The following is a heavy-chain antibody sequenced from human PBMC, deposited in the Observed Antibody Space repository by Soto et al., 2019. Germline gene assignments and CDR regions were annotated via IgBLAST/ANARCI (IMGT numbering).Heavy chain of an antibody. Sequence: QEQLVQSGAEVKKPGSSVKVSCKASGGLFSSYPISWVRQVPGQGLEWMGGIIPVFQTAYYTQRFQGRVTITADASTNTACMELSSLRSEETAMYYCARGGSSYTWLKAFGGKGPLVTAS. CDR3: ARGGSSYTWLKAF. CDR1: GGLFSSYP. J-gene: IGHJ4*02. CDR2: IIPVFQTA. V-gene: IGHV1-69*01. D-gene: IGHD3-22*01.